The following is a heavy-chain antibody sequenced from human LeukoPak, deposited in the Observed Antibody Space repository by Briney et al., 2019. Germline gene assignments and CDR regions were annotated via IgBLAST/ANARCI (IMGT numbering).Heavy chain of an antibody. CDR3: ATEWFGELLVNDY. CDR2: INHSGST. CDR1: GGSFSGYY. Sequence: SETLSLTCAVYGGSFSGYYWSWLRQPPGKGLEWIGEINHSGSTNYNPSLKSRVTISVDTSKNQFSLKLSSVTAADTAVYYCATEWFGELLVNDYWGQGTLVTVSS. J-gene: IGHJ4*02. V-gene: IGHV4-34*01. D-gene: IGHD3-10*01.